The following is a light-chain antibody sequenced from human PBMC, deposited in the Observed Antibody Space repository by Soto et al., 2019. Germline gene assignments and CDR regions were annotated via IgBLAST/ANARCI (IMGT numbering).Light chain of an antibody. J-gene: IGKJ4*01. CDR1: QGISNW. CDR2: SAS. V-gene: IGKV1-12*01. Sequence: DIQMTQSPSSVSASVGDRVTITCRASQGISNWLAWYQQQPGKAPKLLIYSASTLQSGVRSRFSGGGAGTHFALIISSLQPEDFATYYCQQTNTFFPLSFGGGTKVEIK. CDR3: QQTNTFFPLS.